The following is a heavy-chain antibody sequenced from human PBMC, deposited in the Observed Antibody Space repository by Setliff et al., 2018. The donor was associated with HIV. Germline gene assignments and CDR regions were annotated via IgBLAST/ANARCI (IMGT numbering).Heavy chain of an antibody. D-gene: IGHD6-13*01. CDR3: ARATGAADL. Sequence: ASVKVSCKASGYTFSSFGVTWVRQAPGQGLEWMGWISGYNGNTNYAQRFQGRVTMTRDTSTTTAYMELRSLRSDDTAVYYCARATGAADLWGQGTKVTVSS. CDR1: GYTFSSFG. V-gene: IGHV1-18*01. J-gene: IGHJ5*02. CDR2: ISGYNGNT.